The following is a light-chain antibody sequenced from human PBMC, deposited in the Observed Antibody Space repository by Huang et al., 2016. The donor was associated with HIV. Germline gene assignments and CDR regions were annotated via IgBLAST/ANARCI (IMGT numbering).Light chain of an antibody. CDR2: GAS. CDR3: QQYGTSPRT. J-gene: IGKJ2*01. Sequence: EIVLTQSPGTLFLSPGERATLACRASQSVSNSYLAWYQQKLGQPPRLLIYGASSRATGIPDRFSGSGSGTDFTLTISRLEPEDFAVYYCQQYGTSPRTFGQGTKLEIK. CDR1: QSVSNSY. V-gene: IGKV3-20*01.